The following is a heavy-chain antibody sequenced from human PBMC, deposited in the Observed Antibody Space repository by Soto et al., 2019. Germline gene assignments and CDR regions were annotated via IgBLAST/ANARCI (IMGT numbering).Heavy chain of an antibody. J-gene: IGHJ4*02. D-gene: IGHD2-21*01. CDR3: ATHSPAFDF. CDR2: ISTSKGNT. V-gene: IGHV1-18*01. CDR1: GYTFTSYG. Sequence: QVQLVQSGPEVKKPGASVKVSCKTSGYTFTSYGIAWVRQAPGQGLEWMGWISTSKGNTNYAQTFQVRVTMTTDTSTSTAYMELRRLRSDDTAVYYCATHSPAFDFWGQGTLVTVSS.